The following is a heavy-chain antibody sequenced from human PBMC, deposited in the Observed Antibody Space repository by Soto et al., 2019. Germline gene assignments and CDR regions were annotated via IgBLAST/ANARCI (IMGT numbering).Heavy chain of an antibody. CDR1: GYRFQTYG. Sequence: QVQLVQSGAEVKKPGASVKVSCKASGYRFQTYGMTWVRQAPGQGLEWMGWISAYSVDTYTTQKFQDRVTMNTDTSTGTAYMELRGLRSDDTAVYYCARGHEVIRGALDVWGQGTTVTVSS. J-gene: IGHJ6*02. D-gene: IGHD2-21*01. CDR3: ARGHEVIRGALDV. CDR2: ISAYSVDT. V-gene: IGHV1-18*01.